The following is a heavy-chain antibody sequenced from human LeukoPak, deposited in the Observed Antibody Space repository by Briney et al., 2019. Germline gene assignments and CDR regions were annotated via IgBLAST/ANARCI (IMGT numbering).Heavy chain of an antibody. CDR2: IYYSGST. Sequence: SSETLSLTCTVSGGSISSGDYYWSWIRQPPGKGLEWIGYIYYSGSTYYNPSLKSRVTISVDTSKNQSSLKLSSVTAADTAVYYCARDNGSGSYSDYWGQGTLVTVSS. J-gene: IGHJ4*02. D-gene: IGHD3-10*01. CDR1: GGSISSGDYY. V-gene: IGHV4-30-4*01. CDR3: ARDNGSGSYSDY.